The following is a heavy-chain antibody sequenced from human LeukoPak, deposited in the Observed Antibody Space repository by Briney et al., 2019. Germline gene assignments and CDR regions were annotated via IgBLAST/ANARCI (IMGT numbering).Heavy chain of an antibody. Sequence: PGGSLRLSCAASGFTFSSYWMHWVRQAPGKGPVWVSRINSDGSSTSYADSVKGRFTISRDNAKNTLYLQMNSLRAEDTAVYYCAKEGSIFGVVIRPYYFDYWGQGTLVTVSS. J-gene: IGHJ4*02. D-gene: IGHD3-3*01. CDR2: INSDGSST. CDR1: GFTFSSYW. V-gene: IGHV3-74*01. CDR3: AKEGSIFGVVIRPYYFDY.